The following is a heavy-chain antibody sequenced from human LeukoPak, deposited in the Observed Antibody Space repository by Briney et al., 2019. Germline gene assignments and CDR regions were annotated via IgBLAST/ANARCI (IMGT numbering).Heavy chain of an antibody. CDR1: GFTFSNYE. Sequence: PGGSLRLSCAASGFTFSNYEMNWVRRAPGKGLEWLASISGSGFTIYYADSVKGRFTISRDNAKNSLFLQMNSLRAEDTAVYYCARGISSGWYRGFDPWGQGTLVTVSS. CDR2: ISGSGFTI. CDR3: ARGISSGWYRGFDP. J-gene: IGHJ5*02. V-gene: IGHV3-48*03. D-gene: IGHD6-19*01.